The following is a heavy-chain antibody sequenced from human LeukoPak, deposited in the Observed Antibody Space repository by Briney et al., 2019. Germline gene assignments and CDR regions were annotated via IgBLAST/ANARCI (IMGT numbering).Heavy chain of an antibody. V-gene: IGHV1-18*01. Sequence: ASVKVSCKASAYTFTSYGISWVRHAHGQGLEWMGWISAYNGNTNYAQKLQGRVTMTTDTSTSTAYMELRSLRSDDTAVYYCARDSGYSSGWYELDYWGQGTLVTVSS. CDR1: AYTFTSYG. D-gene: IGHD6-19*01. J-gene: IGHJ4*02. CDR3: ARDSGYSSGWYELDY. CDR2: ISAYNGNT.